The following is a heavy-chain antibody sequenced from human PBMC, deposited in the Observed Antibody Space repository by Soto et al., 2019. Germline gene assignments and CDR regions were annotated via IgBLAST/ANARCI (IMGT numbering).Heavy chain of an antibody. CDR1: GGSISGSY. J-gene: IGHJ5*02. CDR2: VYYTGST. Sequence: PSETLSLTCSVSGGSISGSYWSWIRQSPGKGLEWLGYVYYTGSTNYSPSLRSRVSISVDTSKNQFSLKLSSVTAADTAVYFCAREGGEYYDSSGYWHHWFDPWGQGTLVTVSS. V-gene: IGHV4-59*12. D-gene: IGHD3-22*01. CDR3: AREGGEYYDSSGYWHHWFDP.